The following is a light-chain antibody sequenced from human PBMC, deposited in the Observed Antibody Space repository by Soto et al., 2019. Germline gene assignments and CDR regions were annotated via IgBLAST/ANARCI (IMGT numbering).Light chain of an antibody. J-gene: IGLJ2*01. CDR2: EVS. Sequence: QSALTQPPSASGSPGQSVTISCTGTSSDVGGYNYVSWYQQHPGKAPTLMIYEVSKRPSGVSDRFSGSKSGNTASLTVSGLQAEDEADYYCISYTGSNKLVFGGGTKLTVL. V-gene: IGLV2-8*01. CDR1: SSDVGGYNY. CDR3: ISYTGSNKLV.